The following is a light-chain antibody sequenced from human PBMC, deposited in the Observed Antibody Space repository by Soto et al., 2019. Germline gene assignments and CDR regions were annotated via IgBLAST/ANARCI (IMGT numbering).Light chain of an antibody. Sequence: DIQMTQSPSSLSASVGDTVTITCRASQSIRSRLNWYQQKPGKAPNLLIYDATSLESGVPSRFSGGGSGTDFTLTVSILRPEDVATYYCQQGYTTPLTFGQGTKVDIK. J-gene: IGKJ1*01. V-gene: IGKV1-39*01. CDR2: DAT. CDR1: QSIRSR. CDR3: QQGYTTPLT.